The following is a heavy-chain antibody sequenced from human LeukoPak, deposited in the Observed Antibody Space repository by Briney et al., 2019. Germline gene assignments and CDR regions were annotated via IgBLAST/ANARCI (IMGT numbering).Heavy chain of an antibody. V-gene: IGHV4-34*01. CDR3: ARAYYDSSGYPDSLDY. D-gene: IGHD3-22*01. CDR1: GGSFSGYY. CDR2: INHSGST. Sequence: KSSETLSLTCAVYGGSFSGYYWSWIRQPPGKGLEWIGEINHSGSTNYNPSLKSRVTISVDTSKNQFSLKLSSVTAADTAVYYCARAYYDSSGYPDSLDYWGQGTLVTVSS. J-gene: IGHJ4*02.